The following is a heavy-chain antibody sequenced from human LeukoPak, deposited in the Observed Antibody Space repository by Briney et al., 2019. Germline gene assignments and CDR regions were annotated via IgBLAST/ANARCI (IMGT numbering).Heavy chain of an antibody. V-gene: IGHV4-38-2*01. CDR3: ARISTGDSIGLA. Sequence: PSETLSLTCAVSGYSISSGYYWGWIRQPPGKGLEWIGSIYHSGSTYYNPSLKSRVTISVDASKNQFSLKLRSVTAAHTAVYYCARISTGDSIGLAWGQGTLVTVSS. CDR1: GYSISSGYY. CDR2: IYHSGST. D-gene: IGHD3-22*01. J-gene: IGHJ5*02.